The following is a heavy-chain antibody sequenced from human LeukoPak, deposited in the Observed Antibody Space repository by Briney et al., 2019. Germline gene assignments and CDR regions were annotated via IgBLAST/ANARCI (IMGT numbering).Heavy chain of an antibody. J-gene: IGHJ6*02. V-gene: IGHV4-4*07. Sequence: SETLSLTCTVSGGSISSYYWSWTRQPAGKGLEWIGRIYTSGSTNYNPSLKSRVTMSVDTSKNQFSLKLSSVTAADTAVYYCAREGEYSSSWYDYYYYGMDVWGQGTTVTVSS. CDR3: AREGEYSSSWYDYYYYGMDV. CDR2: IYTSGST. D-gene: IGHD6-13*01. CDR1: GGSISSYY.